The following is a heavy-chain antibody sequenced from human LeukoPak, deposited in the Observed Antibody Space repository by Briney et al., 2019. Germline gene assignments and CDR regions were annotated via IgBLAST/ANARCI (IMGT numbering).Heavy chain of an antibody. D-gene: IGHD1-1*01. CDR3: AKESAGRWNLSP. Sequence: GGSLRLSCAVSGFTVSNNYMSWVRQAPGKGLEWVAVISKDGTYTYYVDSVKGRFTISRDNSKNTLYLQINSLRAEDTAVYYCAKESAGRWNLSPWGQGTQVTVSS. V-gene: IGHV3-30*18. J-gene: IGHJ5*02. CDR2: ISKDGTYT. CDR1: GFTVSNNY.